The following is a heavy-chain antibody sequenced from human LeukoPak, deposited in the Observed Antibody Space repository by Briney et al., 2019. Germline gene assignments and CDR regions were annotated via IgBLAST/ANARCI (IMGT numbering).Heavy chain of an antibody. V-gene: IGHV3-23*01. CDR3: VKDRPCETCMPMDA. Sequence: GGSLRLSCAASGFRFTDYSMSWVRQAPGKGLGWVAGLGRSGEYKYYADSVKGRFTISRDNSKGKVSLQMNSLRAEDSAIYFCVKDRPCETCMPMDAWGQGTTVTVSS. CDR2: LGRSGEYK. D-gene: IGHD2-2*01. CDR1: GFRFTDYS. J-gene: IGHJ6*02.